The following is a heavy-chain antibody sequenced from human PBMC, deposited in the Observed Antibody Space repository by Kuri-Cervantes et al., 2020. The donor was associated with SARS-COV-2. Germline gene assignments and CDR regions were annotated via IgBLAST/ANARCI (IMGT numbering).Heavy chain of an antibody. CDR1: GGXXTGGPYS. Sequence: SETLSXXXAVSGGXXTGGPYSWAXIRQXAGKGLXWIGNXXTSGSTTYXXSLKSRVTMSVATXKNQFSXXXSSVTAAATXXYYCARAGXXRSWFDYWGQGTLVTVSS. V-gene: IGHV4-61*09. D-gene: IGHD6-13*01. CDR3: ARAGXXRSWFDY. J-gene: IGHJ4*02. CDR2: XXTSGST.